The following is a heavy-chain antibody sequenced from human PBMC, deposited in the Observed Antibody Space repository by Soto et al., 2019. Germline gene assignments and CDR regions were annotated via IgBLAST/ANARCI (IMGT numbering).Heavy chain of an antibody. CDR1: GYTFTGCY. Sequence: QVQLVQSGAEVKKPGASVKVSCKASGYTFTGCYMHWVRQAPGQGLEWMGWINPNSGGTNYAQKFQGWVTMTRDTSISTAYMELSRLRSDDTAVYYCARENPGSSLAYDYWGQGTLVTVSS. V-gene: IGHV1-2*04. J-gene: IGHJ4*02. CDR2: INPNSGGT. D-gene: IGHD3-10*01. CDR3: ARENPGSSLAYDY.